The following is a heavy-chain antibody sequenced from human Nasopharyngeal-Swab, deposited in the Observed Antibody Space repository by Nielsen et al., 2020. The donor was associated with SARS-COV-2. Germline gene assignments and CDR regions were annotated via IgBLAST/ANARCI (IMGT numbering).Heavy chain of an antibody. Sequence: SETLSLTCTVSGGSISSYYWSWIRQPPGKGLEWIGYIYYNGSTNYNPSLKSRVTISVDTSKNQFSLKLSSVTAADTAVYYCARLSYDFWSGYFDYWGQGTLVTVSS. CDR3: ARLSYDFWSGYFDY. CDR1: GGSISSYY. CDR2: IYYNGST. V-gene: IGHV4-59*13. D-gene: IGHD3-3*01. J-gene: IGHJ4*02.